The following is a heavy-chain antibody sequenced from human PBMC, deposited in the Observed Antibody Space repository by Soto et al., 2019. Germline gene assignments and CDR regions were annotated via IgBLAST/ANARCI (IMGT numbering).Heavy chain of an antibody. CDR1: GGTISNYA. D-gene: IGHD5-18*01. V-gene: IGHV1-69*15. CDR2: IIPIFGST. CDR3: AKDGGKDGYFGNWFDP. Sequence: QVQLLQSGAEVKKLGSSVKVSCKASGGTISNYASTWVRQAPEQGLEWLGRIIPIFGSTNFAQKFQGRVTLTADESTTTVYMELSSLRSDDTAVYYCAKDGGKDGYFGNWFDPWGQGTLVTVSS. J-gene: IGHJ5*02.